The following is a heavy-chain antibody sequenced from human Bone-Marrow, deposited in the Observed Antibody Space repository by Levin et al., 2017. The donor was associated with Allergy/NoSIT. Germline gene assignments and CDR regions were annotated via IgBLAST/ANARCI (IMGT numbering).Heavy chain of an antibody. J-gene: IGHJ4*02. Sequence: GASVKVSCKASGYSFTSFDFNWVRQATGQGLEWMGWMNPNSGNTGYAQKFQGRVTMTRNTSITTAYMELSSLRSDDTAVYYCTRGTRTTDYWGQGTLVTDSS. CDR3: TRGTRTTDY. V-gene: IGHV1-8*01. CDR1: GYSFTSFD. D-gene: IGHD1-7*01. CDR2: MNPNSGNT.